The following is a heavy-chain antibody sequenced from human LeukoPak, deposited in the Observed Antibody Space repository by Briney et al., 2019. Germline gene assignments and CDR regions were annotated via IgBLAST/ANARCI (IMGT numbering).Heavy chain of an antibody. Sequence: PGGSLRLSCVASGFTLSNFYINWVRQAPGMGLEWVSYISSSGSPIYYADSVKGRFSISRDNAKNSLHLQMSSLRDEDTAVYYCARGRPGYYFDYWGQGTLVTVSS. CDR1: GFTLSNFY. J-gene: IGHJ4*02. CDR3: ARGRPGYYFDY. CDR2: ISSSGSPI. V-gene: IGHV3-48*02.